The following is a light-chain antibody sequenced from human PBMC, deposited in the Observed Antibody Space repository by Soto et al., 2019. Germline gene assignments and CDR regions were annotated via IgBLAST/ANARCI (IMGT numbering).Light chain of an antibody. Sequence: DIQMTQSPSTLSASVGDRVTITCRSSQSISSWLAWYQQKPGKAPKLLIYDASSLESGVPSRFRGSGSGTEFTLTISSLQPDDFATYYCQQYNSYLWTFGQGAKVDIK. CDR3: QQYNSYLWT. CDR1: QSISSW. CDR2: DAS. J-gene: IGKJ1*01. V-gene: IGKV1-5*01.